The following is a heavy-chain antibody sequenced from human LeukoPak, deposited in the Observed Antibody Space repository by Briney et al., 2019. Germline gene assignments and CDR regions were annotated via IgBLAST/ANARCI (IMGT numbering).Heavy chain of an antibody. J-gene: IGHJ2*01. CDR2: VHATGTT. CDR3: ARVLGSSGYAGDWRFDL. V-gene: IGHV4-4*07. Sequence: SETLSLTFFVSGASISLYYWSWIRQSAGKRPEWIGRVHATGTTNYNPSLGSRVTLSVDTFKRHFSLKLKSVTAADTAVYYCARVLGSSGYAGDWRFDLWGRGTLVTVSS. D-gene: IGHD3-22*01. CDR1: GASISLYY.